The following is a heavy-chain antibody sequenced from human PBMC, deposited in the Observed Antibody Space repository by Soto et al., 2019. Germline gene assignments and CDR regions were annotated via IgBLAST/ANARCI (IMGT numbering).Heavy chain of an antibody. CDR2: LYWDDDK. CDR1: GFSISADGVG. V-gene: IGHV2-5*02. J-gene: IGHJ4*02. Sequence: QITLKESGPTLVKPTQTLTLTCSCSGFSISADGVGVGWIRQPPGKALEWLAILYWDDDKRYSPSLNSRLTITKDTPRNQVVLTMTNVDPVDTATYFCAHSRLRASCGGGNCYRFDSWGQGTLVTVSS. D-gene: IGHD2-15*01. CDR3: AHSRLRASCGGGNCYRFDS.